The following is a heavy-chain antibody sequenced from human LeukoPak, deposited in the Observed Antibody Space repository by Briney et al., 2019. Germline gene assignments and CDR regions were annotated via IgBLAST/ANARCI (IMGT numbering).Heavy chain of an antibody. CDR3: ARDTGDYLFDY. D-gene: IGHD4-17*01. CDR1: GFTFSSYW. V-gene: IGHV3-74*01. CDR2: INSDGSST. Sequence: GGSLRLSCAASGFTFSSYWMHWVRQAPGKGLVWVSRINSDGSSTSYADSVKGRFTISRDNAKNTLYLQMNSLRAEDTAVHYCARDTGDYLFDYWGQGTLVTVSS. J-gene: IGHJ4*02.